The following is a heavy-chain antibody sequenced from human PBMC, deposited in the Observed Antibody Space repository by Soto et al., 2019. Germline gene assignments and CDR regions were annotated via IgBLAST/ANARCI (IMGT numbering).Heavy chain of an antibody. CDR3: ARGFTYYYDSSGYFDY. D-gene: IGHD3-22*01. J-gene: IGHJ4*02. V-gene: IGHV4-30-4*01. CDR2: IYYSGST. Sequence: SETLSLTCTVSGGSIRSGDYYWSWIRQPPGKGLEWIGYIYYSGSTYYNPSLKSRVTISVDTSKNQFSLKLSSVTAADTAVYYCARGFTYYYDSSGYFDYWGQGTLVTVSS. CDR1: GGSIRSGDYY.